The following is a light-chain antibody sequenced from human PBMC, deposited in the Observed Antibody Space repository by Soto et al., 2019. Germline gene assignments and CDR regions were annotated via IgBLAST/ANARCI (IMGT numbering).Light chain of an antibody. CDR2: DAS. CDR3: QQYGHLLT. J-gene: IGKJ4*01. CDR1: QDISNY. V-gene: IGKV1-33*01. Sequence: DIQMTQSPSSLSASVGDRVTITCQASQDISNYLNWYQQKPGEAPKLLIYDASNLETGVPSRFSGSGSGTDFTFTISSLQPEDIATYYCQQYGHLLTFGGGTKVEIK.